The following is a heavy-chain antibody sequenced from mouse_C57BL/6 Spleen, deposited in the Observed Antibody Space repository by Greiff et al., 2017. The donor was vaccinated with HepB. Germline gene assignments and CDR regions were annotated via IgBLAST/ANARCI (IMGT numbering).Heavy chain of an antibody. Sequence: EVQVVESGPELVKPGASVKISCKASGYTFTDYYMNWVKQSHGKSLEWIGDINPNNGGTSYNQKFKGKATLTVDKSSSTAYMELRSLTSEDSAVYYCARLVGSAFAYWGQGTLVTVSA. V-gene: IGHV1-26*01. J-gene: IGHJ3*01. CDR1: GYTFTDYY. CDR3: ARLVGSAFAY. D-gene: IGHD1-1*01. CDR2: INPNNGGT.